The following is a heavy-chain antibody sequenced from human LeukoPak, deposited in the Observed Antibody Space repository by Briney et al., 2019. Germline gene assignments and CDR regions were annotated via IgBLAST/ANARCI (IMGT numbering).Heavy chain of an antibody. Sequence: GGSLRLSCAASEFTFSDYFMSWIRQAPGKGPEWVSYISNRGLTIYYADSVKGRFTISRDNAKNSLYLQMNSLRAEDTAVYYCAKVPDYYGSGRYHWGQGTLVTVSS. D-gene: IGHD3-10*01. J-gene: IGHJ4*02. CDR2: ISNRGLTI. CDR1: EFTFSDYF. V-gene: IGHV3-11*04. CDR3: AKVPDYYGSGRYH.